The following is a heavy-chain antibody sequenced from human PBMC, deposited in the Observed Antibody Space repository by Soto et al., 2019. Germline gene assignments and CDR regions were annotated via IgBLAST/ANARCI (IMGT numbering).Heavy chain of an antibody. CDR2: IYWDDDK. CDR3: AHYNGTVTTDYFDY. CDR1: GFSLNTSGVG. V-gene: IGHV2-5*02. J-gene: IGHJ4*02. Sequence: QITLKESGPALVRPTQTLTLTCSFSGFSLNTSGVGVAWIRQPPGKALEWLVLIYWDDDKRYSPSLKSRLTITKDTTKNQVVLTMTHMDPVNTATYYCAHYNGTVTTDYFDYWGQGTLVTVSS. D-gene: IGHD4-17*01.